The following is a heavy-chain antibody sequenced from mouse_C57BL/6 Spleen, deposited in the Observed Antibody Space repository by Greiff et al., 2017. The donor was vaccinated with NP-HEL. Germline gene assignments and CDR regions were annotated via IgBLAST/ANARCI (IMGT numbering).Heavy chain of an antibody. J-gene: IGHJ1*03. D-gene: IGHD1-1*01. CDR1: GFTFSDYY. Sequence: EVKVVESGGGLVQPGGSLKLSCAASGFTFSDYYMYWVRQTPEKRLEWVAYISNGGGSTYYPDTVKGRFTISRDNAKNTLYLQMSRLKSEDTAMYYCARSAYYYGSSHWYFDVWGTGTTVTVSS. V-gene: IGHV5-12*01. CDR3: ARSAYYYGSSHWYFDV. CDR2: ISNGGGST.